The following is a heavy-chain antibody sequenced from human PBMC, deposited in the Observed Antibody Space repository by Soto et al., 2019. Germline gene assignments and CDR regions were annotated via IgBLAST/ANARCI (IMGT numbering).Heavy chain of an antibody. CDR2: VSYDGSDK. D-gene: IGHD2-2*01. V-gene: IGHV3-30*18. CDR1: GFNFNTYG. Sequence: PGGSLILSFAASGFNFNTYGMHLVRQAPGKVLEWVAVVSYDGSDKFYADSVKGRFSISRDNSKNALYLQIGSLRPGHRAVSYFAKSQIFYCSSTNCSNYYFDYWGQETLVPAPQ. CDR3: AKSQIFYCSSTNCSNYYFDY. J-gene: IGHJ4*02.